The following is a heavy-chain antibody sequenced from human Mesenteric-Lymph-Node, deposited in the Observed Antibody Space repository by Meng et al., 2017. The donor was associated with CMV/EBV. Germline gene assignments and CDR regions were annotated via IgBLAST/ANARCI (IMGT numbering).Heavy chain of an antibody. V-gene: IGHV4-34*01. J-gene: IGHJ4*02. Sequence: GAGLLKPSETLSVLCPVYDGSFSGYYWNWIRQSPEKGLEWIGEINHSGSTTYNPSFTSRIIIAVDTSTNQISLNMSSVTAADTAVYYCARGSSYDILTGYFDYWGQGALVTVSS. CDR1: DGSFSGYY. CDR2: INHSGST. D-gene: IGHD3-9*01. CDR3: ARGSSYDILTGYFDY.